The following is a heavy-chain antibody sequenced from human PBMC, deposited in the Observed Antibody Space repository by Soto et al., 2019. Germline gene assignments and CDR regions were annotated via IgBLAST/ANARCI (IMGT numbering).Heavy chain of an antibody. CDR3: AKDPYDTSGYYSDY. CDR1: GFTFSTYA. Sequence: GGSLRLSCAASGFTFSTYAMSWVRQAPGKGLEWVSAISGSGGSTYYADSVKGRFTISRDNSKNTLYLQMNSLRADDTAVYYCAKDPYDTSGYYSDYWGQGTLVTVSS. D-gene: IGHD3-22*01. V-gene: IGHV3-23*01. CDR2: ISGSGGST. J-gene: IGHJ4*02.